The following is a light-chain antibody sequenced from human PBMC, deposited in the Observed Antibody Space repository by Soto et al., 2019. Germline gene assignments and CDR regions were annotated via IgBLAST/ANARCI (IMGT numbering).Light chain of an antibody. J-gene: IGLJ2*01. CDR2: GNS. CDR1: SSNIGAGYD. CDR3: QSYDSSLRGVV. Sequence: QSVLTQPPSVSGAPGQRVTISCTGSSSNIGAGYDVHWYQQLPGTAPKLLIYGNSNRPSGVPDRFSGSKSGTSASLAITGRQAEDEADHYCQSYDSSLRGVVFGGGTKLTVL. V-gene: IGLV1-40*01.